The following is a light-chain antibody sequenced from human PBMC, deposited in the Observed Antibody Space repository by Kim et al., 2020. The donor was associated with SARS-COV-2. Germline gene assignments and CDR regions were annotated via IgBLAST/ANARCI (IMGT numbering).Light chain of an antibody. V-gene: IGKV1-16*01. CDR1: QGIRND. J-gene: IGKJ1*01. CDR3: QQYNSFPPT. Sequence: DIRMTQSPSSLSASVGDRVTITCRASQGIRNDLSWFQQKPGQAPKSLISAASNLQSGVPSRFSGSGSGTDFTLTISSLQPEDFATYYCQQYNSFPPTFGQGTKVDIK. CDR2: AAS.